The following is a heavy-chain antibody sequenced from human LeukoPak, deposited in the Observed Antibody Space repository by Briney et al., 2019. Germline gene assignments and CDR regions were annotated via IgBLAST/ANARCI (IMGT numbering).Heavy chain of an antibody. CDR3: AISFVGGTTGNWFDR. Sequence: PGGTLRLSSAASGFTFSGYAMSWVRQAPGKGLEWVLAVCGSGGSTSYADSGKVRFTIYRDNSKTTLYLKMNSLRAEDTALYYCAISFVGGTTGNWFDRGGQGTLVTVS. V-gene: IGHV3-23*01. CDR1: GFTFSGYA. J-gene: IGHJ5*02. CDR2: VCGSGGST. D-gene: IGHD1-1*01.